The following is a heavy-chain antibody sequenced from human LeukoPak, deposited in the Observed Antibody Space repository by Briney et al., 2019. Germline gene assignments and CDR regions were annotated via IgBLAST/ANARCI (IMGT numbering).Heavy chain of an antibody. CDR1: GGSISSGSYY. CDR3: ARASITMVRGAFDY. V-gene: IGHV4-61*02. Sequence: PSETLSLTCTVSGGSISSGSYYWSWIRQPAGKGLEWIGRIYTSGSTNYNPSLKSRVTISVDTSKNQFSLKLSSVTAADTAVYYCARASITMVRGAFDYWGQGTLVTVSS. J-gene: IGHJ4*02. CDR2: IYTSGST. D-gene: IGHD3-10*01.